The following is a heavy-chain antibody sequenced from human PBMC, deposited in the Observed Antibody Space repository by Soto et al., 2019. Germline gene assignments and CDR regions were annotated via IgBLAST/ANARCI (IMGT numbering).Heavy chain of an antibody. D-gene: IGHD3-16*01. V-gene: IGHV1-2*02. CDR2: INPSSGGT. CDR3: ARDFRKYSHAVDV. Sequence: GASVEVSCKASGYPFTGPYIYWVRQAPGQGLEWMGWINPSSGGTEFAEKFQGRVTVTRDTSIRTVFLELNSLTSDDTGVYFCARDFRKYSHAVDVWGQGTAVTVSS. CDR1: GYPFTGPY. J-gene: IGHJ6*02.